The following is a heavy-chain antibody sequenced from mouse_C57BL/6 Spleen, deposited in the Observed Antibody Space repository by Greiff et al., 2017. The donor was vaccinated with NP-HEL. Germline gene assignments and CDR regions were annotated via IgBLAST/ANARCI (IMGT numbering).Heavy chain of an antibody. Sequence: QVQLQHPCAALVSPVSSVTLSCKSSGYSFTCSCLALLHPRPVQGLEWIGNIYPSDSETHYNQKFKDNATLTVDKSSSTAYMQLSSLTSEDSAVYYCARNWDLVFAYWGQGTLVTVSA. D-gene: IGHD4-1*01. CDR1: GYSFTCSC. CDR2: IYPSDSET. CDR3: ARNWDLVFAY. J-gene: IGHJ3*01. V-gene: IGHV1-61*01.